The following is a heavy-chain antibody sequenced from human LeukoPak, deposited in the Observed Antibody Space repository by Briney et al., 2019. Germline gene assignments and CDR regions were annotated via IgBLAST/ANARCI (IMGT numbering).Heavy chain of an antibody. CDR2: IYYSGST. CDR3: ARSELSCSGGSCPTRYAFDI. J-gene: IGHJ3*02. Sequence: SETLSLTCTVSGGSISSSSYYWGWIRQPPGKGLEWIGSIYYSGSTYYNPSLKSRVTISVDTSKNQFSLKLRSVTAADTALYYCARSELSCSGGSCPTRYAFDIWGQGTVVTASS. CDR1: GGSISSSSYY. V-gene: IGHV4-39*07. D-gene: IGHD2-15*01.